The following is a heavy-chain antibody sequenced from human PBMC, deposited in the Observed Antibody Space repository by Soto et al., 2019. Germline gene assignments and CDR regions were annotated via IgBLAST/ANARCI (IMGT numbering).Heavy chain of an antibody. CDR1: GYTFTDKG. CDR3: ARETGHRGFWTPDY. Sequence: QVQLVQSGGEVKEPGASVEVSCKASGYTFTDKGIAWVRQAPGQGPEWMGWISTKNGYTDYAQKFQCRVTMTIDTSTKTAHMELRSLRSDDTAMSFCARETGHRGFWTPDYWGQGTLVTVSS. J-gene: IGHJ4*02. V-gene: IGHV1-18*01. CDR2: ISTKNGYT. D-gene: IGHD5-12*01.